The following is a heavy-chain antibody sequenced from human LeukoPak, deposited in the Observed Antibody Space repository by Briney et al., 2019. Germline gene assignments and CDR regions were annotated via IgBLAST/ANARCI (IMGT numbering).Heavy chain of an antibody. CDR1: GFTLSSYG. CDR3: AKAGNGNYFLDY. D-gene: IGHD2/OR15-2a*01. J-gene: IGHJ4*02. Sequence: GGSLRLSCAASGFTLSSYGMNWVRQAPGKGLEWVSVISSSGERTYYANSVKGRFTITRDNSENTLYLQMNSLRAEDSAVYYCAKAGNGNYFLDYWGQGTLITVSS. CDR2: ISSSGERT. V-gene: IGHV3-23*01.